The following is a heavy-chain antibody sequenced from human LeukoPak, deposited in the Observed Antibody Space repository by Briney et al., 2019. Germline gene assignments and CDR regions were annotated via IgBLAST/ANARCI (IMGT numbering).Heavy chain of an antibody. V-gene: IGHV3-30*18. Sequence: GGSLRLSCAASGFTFSSYGMHWVRQAPGKGLEWVAVISYDGSNKYYADSVKGRFTISRDNSKNTLYLQMNSLRAEDTAVYYCAESTAMAPYGMDVWGQGTTVTVSS. CDR2: ISYDGSNK. CDR1: GFTFSSYG. J-gene: IGHJ6*02. D-gene: IGHD5-18*01. CDR3: AESTAMAPYGMDV.